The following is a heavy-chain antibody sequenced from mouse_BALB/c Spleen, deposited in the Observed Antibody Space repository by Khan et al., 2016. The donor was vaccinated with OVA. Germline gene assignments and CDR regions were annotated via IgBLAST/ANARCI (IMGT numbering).Heavy chain of an antibody. Sequence: QVQLQQSGAELARPGASLKMSCKASGYTFTSYTIHWIKLGPGPVLEWIGYINPRNGYTNYNQKFKDKATLTADQSSTTAYMQLSSLTSDDSAVYNCVRDGAYHRNDGWFAYWGQGTLVTVSA. J-gene: IGHJ3*01. CDR1: GYTFTSYT. CDR2: INPRNGYT. D-gene: IGHD2-14*01. V-gene: IGHV1-4*01. CDR3: VRDGAYHRNDGWFAY.